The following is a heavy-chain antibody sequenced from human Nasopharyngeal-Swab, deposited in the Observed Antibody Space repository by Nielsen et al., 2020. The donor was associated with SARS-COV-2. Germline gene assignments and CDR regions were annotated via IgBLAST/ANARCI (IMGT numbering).Heavy chain of an antibody. CDR2: ISAYNGNT. Sequence: ASVKVSCKASGYTYNTYGITWVRQAPGQGLEWMGWISAYNGNTDYVQKFQDRFTMTTDTSTSTAYMELKSLRSDDTAVYYCARLVRGSTINYFDFWGQGTLVTSPQ. CDR3: ARLVRGSTINYFDF. V-gene: IGHV1-18*04. D-gene: IGHD3-10*01. CDR1: GYTYNTYG. J-gene: IGHJ4*02.